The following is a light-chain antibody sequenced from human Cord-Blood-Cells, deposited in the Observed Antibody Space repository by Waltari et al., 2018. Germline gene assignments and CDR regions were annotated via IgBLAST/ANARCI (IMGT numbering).Light chain of an antibody. CDR1: SGINVGTYR. CDR3: MIWHSSAWV. J-gene: IGLJ3*02. V-gene: IGLV5-45*02. Sequence: QAVLTQPSSLSASPGASASPTCTLRSGINVGTYRIYWYQQKPGSPPQYLLRYKSDSDKPQGSGVPSRFSGSKDASANAGILLISGLQSEDEADYYCMIWHSSAWVFGGGTKLTVL. CDR2: YKSDSDK.